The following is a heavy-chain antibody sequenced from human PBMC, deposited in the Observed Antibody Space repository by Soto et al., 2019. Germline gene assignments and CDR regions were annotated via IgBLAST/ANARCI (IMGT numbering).Heavy chain of an antibody. CDR3: ARVPWYYGAGSYYGMDV. CDR1: GYTFTSYA. Sequence: ASVKVSCKASGYTFTSYAMHWVRQAPGQRLEWMGWINAGNGNTKYSQKFQGRVTITRDTSASTAYMELSSLRSEGTAVYYCARVPWYYGAGSYYGMDVWGQGTTVTAP. CDR2: INAGNGNT. J-gene: IGHJ6*02. D-gene: IGHD3-10*01. V-gene: IGHV1-3*01.